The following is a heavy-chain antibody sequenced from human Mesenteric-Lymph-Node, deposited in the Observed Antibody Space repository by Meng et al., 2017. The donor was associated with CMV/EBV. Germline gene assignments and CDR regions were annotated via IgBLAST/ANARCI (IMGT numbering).Heavy chain of an antibody. V-gene: IGHV4-34*01. CDR1: GESVSSYS. D-gene: IGHD3-16*01. J-gene: IGHJ4*02. CDR3: ARRRGSGPIDY. Sequence: LTCAVYGESVSSYSWTWIRQPPGKGLEWIGDINHSGTTNYNPSLKSAVTISIDASNHHFSLRLTSATAADTAVYFCARRRGSGPIDYWGQGTLVTVSS. CDR2: INHSGTT.